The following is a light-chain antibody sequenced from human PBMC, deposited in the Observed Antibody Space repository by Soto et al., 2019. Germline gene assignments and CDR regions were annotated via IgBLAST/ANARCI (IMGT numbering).Light chain of an antibody. Sequence: QSALTQPASVSGSPGQSITISCTGTSSDVGAYNFVSWYQQHPGKAPKLMIFDVSTRPSGVSNRFSGSKSGNTASLTISWLQAEDEADYYCSSYTSSSTVVFGGGTKLTVL. CDR2: DVS. CDR1: SSDVGAYNF. J-gene: IGLJ2*01. V-gene: IGLV2-14*01. CDR3: SSYTSSSTVV.